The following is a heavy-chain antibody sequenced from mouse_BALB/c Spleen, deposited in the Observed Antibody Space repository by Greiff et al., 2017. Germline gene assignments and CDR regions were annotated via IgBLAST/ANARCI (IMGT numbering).Heavy chain of an antibody. CDR3: AITPYAMDY. CDR1: GCTFTSYW. CDR2: INPSTGYT. Sequence: VQLQQSGAELAKPGASVKMSCKASGCTFTSYWMHWVKQRPGQGLEWIGYINPSTGYTEYNQKFKDKATLTADKSSSTAYMQLSSLTSEDSAVYYCAITPYAMDYWGQGTSVTVSS. V-gene: IGHV1-7*01. J-gene: IGHJ4*01.